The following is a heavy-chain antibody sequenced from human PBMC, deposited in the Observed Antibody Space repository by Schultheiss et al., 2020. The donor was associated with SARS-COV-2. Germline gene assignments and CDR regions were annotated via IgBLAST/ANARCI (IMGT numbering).Heavy chain of an antibody. Sequence: ASVKVSCKASGYTFTGYYMHWVRQAPGQGLEWMGWINPNSGGTNYAQKFQGRVTMTRDTSISTAYMELSRLRSDDTAVYYCARDDSSGWYRSDAFDIWGQGTMVTVSS. CDR3: ARDDSSGWYRSDAFDI. CDR1: GYTFTGYY. D-gene: IGHD6-19*01. V-gene: IGHV1-2*02. CDR2: INPNSGGT. J-gene: IGHJ3*02.